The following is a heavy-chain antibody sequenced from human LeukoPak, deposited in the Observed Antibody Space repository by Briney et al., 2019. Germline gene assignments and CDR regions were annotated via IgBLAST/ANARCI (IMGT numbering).Heavy chain of an antibody. Sequence: SETLSLTCAVSGGSIIGSNWWSWVRQPPGKGLEWIGEIYHSGSTNYNPSLKSRVTISVDKSKNQFSLKLTSVTAADTAVYYCARQHRLDIVDPTQRQYYYYYYMDVWGKGTTVTVSS. CDR2: IYHSGST. D-gene: IGHD5-12*01. CDR3: ARQHRLDIVDPTQRQYYYYYYMDV. J-gene: IGHJ6*03. V-gene: IGHV4-4*02. CDR1: GGSIIGSNW.